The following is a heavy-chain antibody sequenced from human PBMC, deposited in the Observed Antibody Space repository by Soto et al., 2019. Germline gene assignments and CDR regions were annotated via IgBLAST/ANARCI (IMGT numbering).Heavy chain of an antibody. Sequence: QITLKESGPTLVKPTQTLTLTCTFSGFSLSTSGVGVGWIRQPPGKALEWLGLIYWDDDKRYSPSLKSRLTITKDTSQNQLVLTLTNMDPVDTATYYCAPRTYYYAISGYDYREEYCQHWGQGTLVTVSS. CDR1: GFSLSTSGVG. D-gene: IGHD3-22*01. J-gene: IGHJ1*01. V-gene: IGHV2-5*02. CDR3: APRTYYYAISGYDYREEYCQH. CDR2: IYWDDDK.